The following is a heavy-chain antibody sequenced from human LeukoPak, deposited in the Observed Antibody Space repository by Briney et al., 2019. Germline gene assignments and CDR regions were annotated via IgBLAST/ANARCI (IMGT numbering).Heavy chain of an antibody. CDR1: GFTFSSYG. J-gene: IGHJ4*02. CDR3: AKTKNPIYYDILTGYYSGLDY. V-gene: IGHV3-23*01. D-gene: IGHD3-9*01. CDR2: ISGSGGST. Sequence: GGSLRLSCAASGFTFSSYGMSWVRQAPGKGLEWVSAISGSGGSTYYADSVKGRFTISRDNSKNTLYLQMNSLRAEDTAVYYCAKTKNPIYYDILTGYYSGLDYWGQGTLVTVSS.